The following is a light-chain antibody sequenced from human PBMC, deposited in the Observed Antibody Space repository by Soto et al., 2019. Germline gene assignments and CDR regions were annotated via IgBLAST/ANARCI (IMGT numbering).Light chain of an antibody. CDR1: QSVRTY. V-gene: IGKV3-11*01. J-gene: IGKJ1*01. CDR2: DAS. CDR3: HQRTNWPPT. Sequence: EIVLTQSPATLSLSPGERATLSCRASQSVRTYLAWYQQRPGQPPRLLIYDASNRATGIPARFSGSGSGTDFTLTISSLEPEDFAVYYCHQRTNWPPTFGQGTKVEIK.